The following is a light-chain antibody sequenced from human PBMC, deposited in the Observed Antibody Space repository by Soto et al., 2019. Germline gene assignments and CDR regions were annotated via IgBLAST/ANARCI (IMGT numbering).Light chain of an antibody. Sequence: DIQMTQSPSTLSASVGDRVTIICRASQSISSWLAWYQQKPGKAPKLLIYDASSLESGVPSRFSGSGSGTEFTLTISSLQPDDFATYYCQQYNSYSGPLTFGGGTKVEIK. CDR1: QSISSW. CDR2: DAS. J-gene: IGKJ4*01. CDR3: QQYNSYSGPLT. V-gene: IGKV1-5*02.